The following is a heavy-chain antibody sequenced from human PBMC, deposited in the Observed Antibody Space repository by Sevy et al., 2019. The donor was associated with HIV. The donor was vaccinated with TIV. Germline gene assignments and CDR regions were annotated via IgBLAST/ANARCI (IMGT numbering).Heavy chain of an antibody. V-gene: IGHV3-73*01. Sequence: GGSLRLSCAASGFAFSGSTVHWVRQASGKGLEWVGRIRSKAYNFATTYAASLKGRFTISRDDSKKTAYLQLNGLKTEDTAVYYCTGGAPYPMDVWGQGTTVTVSS. CDR3: TGGAPYPMDV. D-gene: IGHD3-10*01. CDR2: IRSKAYNFAT. CDR1: GFAFSGST. J-gene: IGHJ6*02.